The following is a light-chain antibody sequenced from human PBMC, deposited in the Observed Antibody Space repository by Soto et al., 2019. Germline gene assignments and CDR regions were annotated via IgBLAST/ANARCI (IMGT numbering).Light chain of an antibody. Sequence: EIVMTPSPDTLSVSPGERATLSCRAGQGVTTNFAWYQQKSGQSPRLLIYDVSIRATGVPARFSGTGSETDFTLTISGLQSEDSAVYFCQQYNNWPYSFGQGTRLEI. J-gene: IGKJ5*01. CDR1: QGVTTN. CDR3: QQYNNWPYS. CDR2: DVS. V-gene: IGKV3-15*01.